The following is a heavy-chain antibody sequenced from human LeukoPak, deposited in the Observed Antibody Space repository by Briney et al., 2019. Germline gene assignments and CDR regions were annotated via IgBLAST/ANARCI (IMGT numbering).Heavy chain of an antibody. V-gene: IGHV3-74*01. J-gene: IGHJ6*02. CDR1: GFTFSNYG. CDR2: INSDGSST. CDR3: ASLGGSSWVRDYYGMDV. Sequence: GGSLRLSCAASGFTFSNYGIHWVRQAPGKGLVWVSRINSDGSSTSYADSVKGRFTISRDNAKNTLYLQMNSLRAEDTAVYYCASLGGSSWVRDYYGMDVWGQGTTVTVSS. D-gene: IGHD6-13*01.